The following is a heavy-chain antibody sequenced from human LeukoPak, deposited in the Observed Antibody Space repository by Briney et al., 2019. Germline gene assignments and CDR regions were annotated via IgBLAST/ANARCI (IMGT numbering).Heavy chain of an antibody. CDR2: IYYSGST. Sequence: SETLSLTCTVSGGSMSSHYWSWIRQPPGKGLEWNGYIYYSGSTNYNPSLKSRVTISVDTSKNQFSLKLSSVTAADTAVYYCASTITGTETAYYYYYMDVWGKGTTVTVSS. CDR1: GGSMSSHY. J-gene: IGHJ6*03. CDR3: ASTITGTETAYYYYYMDV. V-gene: IGHV4-59*11. D-gene: IGHD1-7*01.